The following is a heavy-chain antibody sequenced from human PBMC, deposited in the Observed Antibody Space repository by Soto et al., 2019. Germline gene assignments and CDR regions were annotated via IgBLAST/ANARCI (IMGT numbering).Heavy chain of an antibody. CDR3: ARDRGVAAPPHYYYYYGMDV. Sequence: SVKVSCKASGGTFSSYAISWVRQAPGQGLEWMGGIIPIFGTANYAQKFQGRVTITADESTSTAYMELSSLRSEDTAVYYCARDRGVAAPPHYYYYYGMDVWGQGTTLTVSS. D-gene: IGHD6-6*01. J-gene: IGHJ6*02. V-gene: IGHV1-69*13. CDR1: GGTFSSYA. CDR2: IIPIFGTA.